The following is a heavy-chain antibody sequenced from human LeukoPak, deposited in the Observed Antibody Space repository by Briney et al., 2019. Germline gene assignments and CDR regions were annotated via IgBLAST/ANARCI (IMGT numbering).Heavy chain of an antibody. CDR3: ARDIAVAGIYAFDI. Sequence: SETLSLTCTISGGSINSSSYYWGWIRQPPGKGLEWIGSIYYSGSTYYSPSLKSRVTISVDTSKNQFSLKLSSVTAADTAVYYCARDIAVAGIYAFDIWGQGTMVTVSS. D-gene: IGHD6-19*01. V-gene: IGHV4-39*07. J-gene: IGHJ3*02. CDR1: GGSINSSSYY. CDR2: IYYSGST.